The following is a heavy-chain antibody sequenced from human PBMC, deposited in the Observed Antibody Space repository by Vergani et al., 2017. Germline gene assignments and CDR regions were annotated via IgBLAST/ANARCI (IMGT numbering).Heavy chain of an antibody. CDR3: AKDPRDYYDSSGYYSHYYYYGMDV. Sequence: QVQLVESGGGVVQPGRSLTLSCAASGFTFSSYAMHWVRQAPGKGLEWVAVISYDGSNKYYADSVKGRFTISRDNSKNTLYLQMNSLRAEDTAVYYCAKDPRDYYDSSGYYSHYYYYGMDVWGQGTTVTVSS. D-gene: IGHD3-22*01. CDR2: ISYDGSNK. J-gene: IGHJ6*02. CDR1: GFTFSSYA. V-gene: IGHV3-30-3*01.